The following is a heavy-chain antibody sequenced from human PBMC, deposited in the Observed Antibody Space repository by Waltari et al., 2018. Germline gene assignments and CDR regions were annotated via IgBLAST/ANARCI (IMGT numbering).Heavy chain of an antibody. CDR2: SSSSSSTI. CDR3: ARDLDYYGSGDACDI. Sequence: EVQLVESGGGLVQPGGSLRLSCAASGFTFSSYSMNWVRQARGKGLEVVSYSSSSSSTIYYADSVKGRFTISRDNAKNSLYLQMNSLRAEDTAVYYCARDLDYYGSGDACDIWGQGTMVTVSS. D-gene: IGHD3-10*01. J-gene: IGHJ3*02. V-gene: IGHV3-48*04. CDR1: GFTFSSYS.